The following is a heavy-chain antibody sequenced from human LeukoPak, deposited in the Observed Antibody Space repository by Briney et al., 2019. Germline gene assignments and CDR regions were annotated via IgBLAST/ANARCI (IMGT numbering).Heavy chain of an antibody. J-gene: IGHJ3*02. D-gene: IGHD3-22*01. CDR2: ISGSGGST. V-gene: IGHV3-23*01. CDR3: ARVRYYYDSSGYSGDAFDI. CDR1: GFTFSSYA. Sequence: GGSLRLSCAASGFTFSSYAMSWVRQAPGKGLEWVSAISGSGGSTYYADSVKGRFTISRDNSKNTLYLQMNSLRAEDTAVYYCARVRYYYDSSGYSGDAFDIWGQGTMVTVSS.